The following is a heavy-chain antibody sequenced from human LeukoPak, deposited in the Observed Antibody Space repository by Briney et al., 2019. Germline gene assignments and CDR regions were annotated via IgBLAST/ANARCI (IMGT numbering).Heavy chain of an antibody. CDR3: AKDHYYYGSGIYFMHYFDY. CDR2: ISYDGSNK. V-gene: IGHV3-30*18. J-gene: IGHJ4*02. CDR1: GFTFSRYG. D-gene: IGHD3-10*01. Sequence: PGRSLRLSCAASGFTFSRYGMHWVRQAPGKGLEWVAVISYDGSNKYYADSIKGRFTISRENSKNTLHLQMNSLRAEDTAVYYCAKDHYYYGSGIYFMHYFDYWGQGTLVTVSS.